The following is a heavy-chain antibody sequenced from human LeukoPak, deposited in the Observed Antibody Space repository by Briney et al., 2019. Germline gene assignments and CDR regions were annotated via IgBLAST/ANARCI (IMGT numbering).Heavy chain of an antibody. V-gene: IGHV3-23*01. CDR2: IGSDGST. D-gene: IGHD1-26*01. CDR3: AKDRVGVSPFES. J-gene: IGHJ4*02. Sequence: GGSLRLSCAVSGIDFSGYAMSWVRQAPGKGLEWVSGIGSDGSTHYAESVKGRFAISRGNSKSTLYLQMNSLRDDDTAVYICAKDRVGVSPFESWGQGTLVTVSS. CDR1: GIDFSGYA.